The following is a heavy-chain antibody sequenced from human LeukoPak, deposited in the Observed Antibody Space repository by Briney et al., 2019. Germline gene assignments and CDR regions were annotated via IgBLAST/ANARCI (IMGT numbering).Heavy chain of an antibody. Sequence: ASETLSLTCTVSGGSISSYYWNWIRQPPGKGLEWIGYIYYSGSTNYNPSLKSRVTISVDTSKNQFSLKLSSVTAADTDVYFCARQLRGEAVAGHLQPFDYWGQGTLVTVSS. V-gene: IGHV4-59*08. CDR2: IYYSGST. D-gene: IGHD6-19*01. J-gene: IGHJ4*02. CDR3: ARQLRGEAVAGHLQPFDY. CDR1: GGSISSYY.